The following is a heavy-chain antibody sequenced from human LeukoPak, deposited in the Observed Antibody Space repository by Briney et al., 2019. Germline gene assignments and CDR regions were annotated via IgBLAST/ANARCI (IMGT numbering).Heavy chain of an antibody. CDR3: ARRAYYYESSNYRFDY. Sequence: GGSLRLSCSASGFTFSSFALNWVRQAPGKGLEWVSGISGSGGSTYYPDSVKGRFTISRDNSKNTLYLQMNTLRVDDTAVYYCARRAYYYESSNYRFDYWGQGTLVTVSS. V-gene: IGHV3-23*01. CDR2: ISGSGGST. D-gene: IGHD3-22*01. J-gene: IGHJ4*02. CDR1: GFTFSSFA.